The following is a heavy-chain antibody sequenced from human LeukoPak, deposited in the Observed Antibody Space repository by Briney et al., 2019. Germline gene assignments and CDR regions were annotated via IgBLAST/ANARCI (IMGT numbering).Heavy chain of an antibody. CDR2: INASGGST. J-gene: IGHJ6*02. CDR1: GYTFTSYY. Sequence: ASVKVSCKASGYTFTSYYMHWVRQAPGQGLEWMGIINASGGSTSYAQKFQGRVTMTRDTSTSTVYMGLSSLRSEDTAVYYCAREVSLAVAGTENYYYYGMDVWGQGTTVTVSS. V-gene: IGHV1-46*01. CDR3: AREVSLAVAGTENYYYYGMDV. D-gene: IGHD6-19*01.